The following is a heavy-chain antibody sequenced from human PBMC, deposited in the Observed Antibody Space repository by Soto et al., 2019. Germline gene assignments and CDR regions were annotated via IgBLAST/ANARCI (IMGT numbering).Heavy chain of an antibody. D-gene: IGHD2-8*02. CDR1: GGSISSYY. V-gene: IGHV4-59*01. J-gene: IGHJ4*02. Sequence: SETLSLTCTVSGGSISSYYWSWIRQPPGKGLEWIGYIYYSGITDYNPSLKSRVTISVDTSKSQFSLKLSSVTTADTAVYYCARGGGVYYFDYWGQGTLVTVSS. CDR3: ARGGGVYYFDY. CDR2: IYYSGIT.